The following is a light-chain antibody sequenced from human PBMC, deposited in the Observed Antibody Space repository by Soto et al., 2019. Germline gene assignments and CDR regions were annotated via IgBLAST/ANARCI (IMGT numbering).Light chain of an antibody. CDR2: DAS. J-gene: IGKJ5*01. V-gene: IGKV1-5*01. CDR3: QQYNSYSIT. Sequence: DIKMTQPPSTLSASGGDRVTITCRASQNISTWLAWFQQKPGKAPNLLIYDASSLQSGVPSRFRGSGSGTQFTLTISSLQPDDFAPYFCQQYNSYSITFGQGTQLDIK. CDR1: QNISTW.